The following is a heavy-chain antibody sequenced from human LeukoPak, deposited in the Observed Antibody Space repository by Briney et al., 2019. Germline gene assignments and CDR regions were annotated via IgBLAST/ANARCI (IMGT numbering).Heavy chain of an antibody. CDR2: IYYSGST. J-gene: IGHJ6*03. Sequence: PSETLSLTCTVSGGSISSGGYYWSWIRQHPGKGLEWIGNIYYSGSTYYNPSLKSRVTISVDTSKTQFSLKLSTVTAADTAVYYCAAGHCSSTSCSDYYYYMDVWGKGTTVTVSS. CDR3: AAGHCSSTSCSDYYYYMDV. CDR1: GGSISSGGYY. D-gene: IGHD2-2*01. V-gene: IGHV4-31*03.